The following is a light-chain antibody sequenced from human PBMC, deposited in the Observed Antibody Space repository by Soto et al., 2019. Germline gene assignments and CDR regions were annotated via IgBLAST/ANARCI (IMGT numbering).Light chain of an antibody. J-gene: IGKJ2*01. CDR1: QSVSSY. V-gene: IGKV3-11*01. Sequence: EIVLTQSPATLSLSPGERATLSCRASQSVSSYLAWYQQKPGQAPRLLIYDASNRATGIPARFSGSGSGTDCTLTISSLEPEDFVVYYCQQRSNWPQYTFGQGTKLEIK. CDR2: DAS. CDR3: QQRSNWPQYT.